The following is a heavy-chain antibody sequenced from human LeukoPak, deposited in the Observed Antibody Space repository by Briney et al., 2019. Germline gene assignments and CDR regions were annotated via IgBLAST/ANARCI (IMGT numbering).Heavy chain of an antibody. D-gene: IGHD5-18*01. V-gene: IGHV3-23*01. CDR2: ISGSGGST. CDR3: ANDPIDSYGR. Sequence: GGSLRLSCAASGFTFSSYAMSWVRQAPGKGLEWVSIISGSGGSTYYADSVKGRFTISRDNSKNTLYLQMNSLRAEDTAVYYCANDPIDSYGRWGQGTLVTVSS. CDR1: GFTFSSYA. J-gene: IGHJ4*02.